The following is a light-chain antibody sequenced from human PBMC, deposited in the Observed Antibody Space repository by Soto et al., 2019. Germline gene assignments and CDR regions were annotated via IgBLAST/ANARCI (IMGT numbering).Light chain of an antibody. CDR2: GNN. V-gene: IGLV1-40*01. J-gene: IGLJ1*01. CDR3: QSHDTSLSGSRV. CDR1: SSNIGAGYD. Sequence: QSVLTQPPSVSGAPGQRVTISCTGSSSNIGAGYDVLWYQQLPGTAPKLLIYGNNNRPSGVPDRFSGSKSGTSASLAITGLLPEDEADYYCQSHDTSLSGSRVFGTGTKLTVL.